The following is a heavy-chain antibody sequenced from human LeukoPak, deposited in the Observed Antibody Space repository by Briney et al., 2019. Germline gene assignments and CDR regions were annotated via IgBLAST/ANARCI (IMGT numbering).Heavy chain of an antibody. Sequence: GESLKISCKGSGYNFTNYWIGWVRQMPGKGLEWMTIIYPGDSETRYSPSFQGQVTISADKSIGTMYLQWSSLKASDTAMYYCARALRTGQGDYVPVLWGQGTLVIVSS. V-gene: IGHV5-51*01. CDR1: GYNFTNYW. CDR2: IYPGDSET. D-gene: IGHD4-17*01. J-gene: IGHJ4*02. CDR3: ARALRTGQGDYVPVL.